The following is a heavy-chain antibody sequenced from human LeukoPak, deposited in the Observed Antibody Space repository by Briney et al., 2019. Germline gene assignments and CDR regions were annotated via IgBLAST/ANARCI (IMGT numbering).Heavy chain of an antibody. D-gene: IGHD3-22*01. V-gene: IGHV4-39*07. J-gene: IGHJ3*02. CDR1: GGSISSSSYY. CDR2: IYYSGST. Sequence: SSETLSLTCTVSGGSISSSSYYWGWIRQPPGKGLEWIGSIYYSGSTYYNPSLKSRVTISVDTSKNQFSLKLSSVTAADTAVYYCARASRITMIVVVNNCFAFDIWGQGTMVTVSS. CDR3: ARASRITMIVVVNNCFAFDI.